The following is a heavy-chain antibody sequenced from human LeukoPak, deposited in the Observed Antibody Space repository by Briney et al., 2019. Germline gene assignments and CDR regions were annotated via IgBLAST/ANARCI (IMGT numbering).Heavy chain of an antibody. D-gene: IGHD4-23*01. Sequence: ASVKVSCKASGYTFNNYGITWVRQAPGQGLQWMGWISAYNGYTYYAQSLQDRVTMTTDTSTSTAHMELRSLRSDDTAVYYCARQGYSGHSQGAADYWGQGTLVTVSS. V-gene: IGHV1-18*01. J-gene: IGHJ4*02. CDR2: ISAYNGYT. CDR3: ARQGYSGHSQGAADY. CDR1: GYTFNNYG.